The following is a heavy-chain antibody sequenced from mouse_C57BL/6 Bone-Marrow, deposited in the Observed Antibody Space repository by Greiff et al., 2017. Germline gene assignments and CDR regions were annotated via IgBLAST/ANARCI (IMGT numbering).Heavy chain of an antibody. V-gene: IGHV2-5*01. CDR1: GFSLTSYG. CDR2: IWRGGST. J-gene: IGHJ1*03. Sequence: VQLQESGPGLVQPSQSLSITCTVSGFSLTSYGVHWVRQSPGKGLEWLGVIWRGGSTDYTAAFMSRLSITKDNSKSQVFFKMNSLQADDTAIYYCAKNGRLPYWYFDVWGTGTTVTVSS. D-gene: IGHD2-4*01. CDR3: AKNGRLPYWYFDV.